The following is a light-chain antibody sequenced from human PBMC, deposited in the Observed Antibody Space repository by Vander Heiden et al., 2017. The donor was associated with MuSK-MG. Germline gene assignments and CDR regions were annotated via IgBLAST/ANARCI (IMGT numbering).Light chain of an antibody. CDR2: GKN. CDR3: NSRDSSGNRAV. V-gene: IGLV3-19*01. J-gene: IGLJ2*01. Sequence: SSELTQDPAVPVALGQTVRITCQGDSLRSYYASWYQQKPGQAPVLVIYGKNNRPSGIPDRFSGSSSGNTASLTITGAQAEDEADYYCNSRDSSGNRAVFGGGTKLPVL. CDR1: SLRSYY.